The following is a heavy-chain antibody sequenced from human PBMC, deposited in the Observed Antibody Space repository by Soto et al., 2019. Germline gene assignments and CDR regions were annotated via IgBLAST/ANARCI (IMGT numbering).Heavy chain of an antibody. Sequence: GGSLRLSCVVSGYSFGSFAMHWVRQAPGKGLEWVADISFDGNNEYYADSVKGRFTISRDNSKSTLYLQMKSLRAEDKAVYYCEREYSGILDKWGQGTLVIVSS. CDR3: EREYSGILDK. CDR1: GYSFGSFA. D-gene: IGHD1-26*01. CDR2: ISFDGNNE. V-gene: IGHV3-30-3*01. J-gene: IGHJ4*02.